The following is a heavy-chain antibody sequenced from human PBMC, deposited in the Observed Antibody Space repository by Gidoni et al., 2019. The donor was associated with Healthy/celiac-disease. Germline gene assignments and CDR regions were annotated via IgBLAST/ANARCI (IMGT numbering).Heavy chain of an antibody. CDR3: ATPKRPSSLNLDY. V-gene: IGHV3-11*01. J-gene: IGHJ4*02. Sequence: QVQLVESGGGLVKPGGSLRLSCAASGFTFSAYYMSWIRPAPGKGLEWFSYISSSGSTIYYADSVKCRFTISRDNAKNSLYLQMNSLRAEDTAVYYCATPKRPSSLNLDYWGQGTLVTVSS. D-gene: IGHD6-6*01. CDR1: GFTFSAYY. CDR2: ISSSGSTI.